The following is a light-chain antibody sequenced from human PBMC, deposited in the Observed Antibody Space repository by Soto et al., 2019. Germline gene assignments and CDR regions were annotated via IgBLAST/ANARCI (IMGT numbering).Light chain of an antibody. CDR3: QQSYSNHTWT. V-gene: IGKV1-5*01. CDR1: QSISSW. CDR2: DSS. J-gene: IGKJ1*01. Sequence: DIQMTQSPSTLAASLGDSVTITCRASQSISSWLAWYQQKPGEAPTLLVYDSSTLQSGVPSRFSGSGFGAEFTLTVSSLQPEDFANYYCQQSYSNHTWTFGQGTKVDIK.